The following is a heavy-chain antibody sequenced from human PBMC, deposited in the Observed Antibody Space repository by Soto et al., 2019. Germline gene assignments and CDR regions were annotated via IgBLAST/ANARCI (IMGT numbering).Heavy chain of an antibody. CDR2: IYHSGST. J-gene: IGHJ5*02. CDR1: GGSISSSSW. Sequence: SETLSLTCAVSGGSISSSSWWSWVRQPPGKGLEWIGEIYHSGSTNYNPSLKSRVTISVDKSKNQFSLKLSSVTAADTAVYYCARAREGVVNMGWFDPWGQGPLVT. D-gene: IGHD3-3*01. V-gene: IGHV4-4*02. CDR3: ARAREGVVNMGWFDP.